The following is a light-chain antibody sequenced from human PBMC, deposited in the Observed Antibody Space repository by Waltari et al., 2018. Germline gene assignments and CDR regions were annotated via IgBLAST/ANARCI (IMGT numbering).Light chain of an antibody. CDR2: EAS. V-gene: IGKV1-33*01. J-gene: IGKJ5*01. CDR3: QQYDDVPIT. CDR1: RDITNF. Sequence: DIQMTQSPASLSASVGDRVDITCQATRDITNFLSWFQQKSGRTPRLLIYEASILDTGVPSRFSGRGSGTHFTLTINDVQPEDSATYFCQQYDDVPITSGQVTRLDI.